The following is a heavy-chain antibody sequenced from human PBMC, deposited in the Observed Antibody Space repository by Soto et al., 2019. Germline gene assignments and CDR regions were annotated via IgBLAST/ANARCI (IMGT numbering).Heavy chain of an antibody. Sequence: SETLSLTCTVSGGSISSGGYYWSWIRQHPGKGLEWIGYIYYSGSTYYNPSLKSRVTISVDTSKNQFSLKLSSVTAAETAVYYCARGPSHDGRYGMDVWGQGTTVTVSS. CDR1: GGSISSGGYY. CDR3: ARGPSHDGRYGMDV. D-gene: IGHD3-3*01. J-gene: IGHJ6*02. CDR2: IYYSGST. V-gene: IGHV4-31*03.